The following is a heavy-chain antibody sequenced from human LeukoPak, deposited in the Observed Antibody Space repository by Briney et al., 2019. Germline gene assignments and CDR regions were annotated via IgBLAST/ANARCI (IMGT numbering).Heavy chain of an antibody. CDR2: IYYSGST. CDR3: ARRSGWLIDY. J-gene: IGHJ4*02. CDR1: GGSISSGDYS. V-gene: IGHV4-30-4*02. Sequence: SETLSLTCTVSGGSISSGDYSWSWIRQPPGKGLEWIGYIYYSGSTYYNPSLKSRVTISVDTSKNQFSLKLSSVTAADTAVYYCARRSGWLIDYWGQGTLVTVSS. D-gene: IGHD3-16*01.